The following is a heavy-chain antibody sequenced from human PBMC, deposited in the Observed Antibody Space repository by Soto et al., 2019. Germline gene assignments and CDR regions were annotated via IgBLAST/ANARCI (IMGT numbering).Heavy chain of an antibody. CDR3: ARGDRVADS. J-gene: IGHJ4*02. CDR2: ISSSSSDI. V-gene: IGHV3-11*05. Sequence: QVQLVESGGGLVKHGGSLRLSCVASGFTFNGYYMSWIRQAPGKGPEWVSYISSSSSDINYADSVKGRFTTSRDNAKNSLHLQMNSLRAEDTAVYYCARGDRVADSWGQGTLVTVSS. CDR1: GFTFNGYY. D-gene: IGHD3-3*01.